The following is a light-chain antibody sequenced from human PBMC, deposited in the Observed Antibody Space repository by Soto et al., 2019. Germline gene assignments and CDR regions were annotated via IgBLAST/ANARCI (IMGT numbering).Light chain of an antibody. Sequence: SALTQPPSASGSPGQSVTISCTGTSSDVGGYNYVSWYQQRPDKAPKLLISEVSKRPSGVPDRFSGSKSGSTASLTVSGLQTEDEADYYCSSYAGSNNGVFGGGTKLTVL. CDR1: SSDVGGYNY. CDR2: EVS. CDR3: SSYAGSNNGV. V-gene: IGLV2-8*01. J-gene: IGLJ3*02.